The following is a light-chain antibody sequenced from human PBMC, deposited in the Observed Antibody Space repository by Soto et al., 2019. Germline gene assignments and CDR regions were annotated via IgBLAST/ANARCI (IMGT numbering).Light chain of an antibody. CDR3: QQYQTYST. CDR1: QTISDW. V-gene: IGKV1-5*03. J-gene: IGKJ5*01. Sequence: DIQMTQSPSTLSGSVGDRVTITCRASQTISDWLAWHQQKPGKAPKLLIYKASNLESGVPSRFSGSGSGTEFTLTISSLQPDDFATYFCQQYQTYSTFGQGTRLEIK. CDR2: KAS.